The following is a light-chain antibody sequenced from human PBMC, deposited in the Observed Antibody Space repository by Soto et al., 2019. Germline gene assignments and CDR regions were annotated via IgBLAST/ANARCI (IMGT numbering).Light chain of an antibody. CDR3: QQYGSSPT. CDR1: QSVSSSY. V-gene: IGKV3-20*01. J-gene: IGKJ4*01. CDR2: GAS. Sequence: EIVLTQSPGTLSLSPGERATLSCRASQSVSSSYSAWYQQKPGQAPRLLIYGASSRATGIPDRFSGSGSGTDFTLTISRLEPEDFAVYYCQQYGSSPTFGGGTKVEI.